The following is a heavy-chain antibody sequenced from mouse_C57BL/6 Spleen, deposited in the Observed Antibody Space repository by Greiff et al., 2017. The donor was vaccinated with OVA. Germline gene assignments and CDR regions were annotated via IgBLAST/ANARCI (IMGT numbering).Heavy chain of an antibody. Sequence: VQLVESGPGLVQPSQSLSITCTVSGFSLTSYGVHWVRQSPGKGLEWLGVIWSGGSTDYNAAFISRLSISKDNSKSQVYFRSNRLQDDDTAICDSASKFPRNYYAIDYWGKGTSVTVSS. CDR1: GFSLTSYG. V-gene: IGHV2-2*01. J-gene: IGHJ4*01. CDR3: ASKFPRNYYAIDY. CDR2: IWSGGST.